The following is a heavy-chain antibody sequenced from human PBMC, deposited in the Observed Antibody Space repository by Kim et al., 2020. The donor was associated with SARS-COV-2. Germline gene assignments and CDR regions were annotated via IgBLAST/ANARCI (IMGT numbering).Heavy chain of an antibody. CDR3: AKGDYDSSGYYFDY. J-gene: IGHJ4*02. Sequence: ADSVKGRLTISRDNAKNSLYLQMNSLRAEDTALYYCAKGDYDSSGYYFDYWGQGTLVTVSS. V-gene: IGHV3-9*01. D-gene: IGHD3-22*01.